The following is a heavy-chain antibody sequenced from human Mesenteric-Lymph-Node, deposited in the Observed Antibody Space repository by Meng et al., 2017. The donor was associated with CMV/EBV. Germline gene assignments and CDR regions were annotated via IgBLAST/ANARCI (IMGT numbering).Heavy chain of an antibody. CDR1: GFTFSSNW. V-gene: IGHV3-7*01. D-gene: IGHD1-1*01. Sequence: GESLKISCAASGFTFSSNWMTWVRQAPGKGLEWVANINQAGSERYYVDSVKGRFTISRDIAKNSLYLHMNSLRAEDTAVYYCARLKGGRAAFDIWGQGTMVTVSS. J-gene: IGHJ3*02. CDR2: INQAGSER. CDR3: ARLKGGRAAFDI.